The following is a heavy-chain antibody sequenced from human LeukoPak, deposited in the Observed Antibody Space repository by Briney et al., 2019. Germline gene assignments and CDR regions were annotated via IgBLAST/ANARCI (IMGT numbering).Heavy chain of an antibody. CDR2: ISGSGGST. D-gene: IGHD3-22*01. CDR1: RFTFSSYA. V-gene: IGHV3-23*01. CDR3: AKARGTVVPPFDY. J-gene: IGHJ4*02. Sequence: GGSLRLSCAASRFTFSSYAMSWVRQAPRKGLEWVSGISGSGGSTYYADSVKGRFTISRDNSKNTLYLQMNSLRAEDTAVYYCAKARGTVVPPFDYWGQGTLVTVSS.